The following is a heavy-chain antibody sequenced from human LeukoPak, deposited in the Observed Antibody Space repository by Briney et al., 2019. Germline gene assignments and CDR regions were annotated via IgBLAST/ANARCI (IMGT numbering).Heavy chain of an antibody. V-gene: IGHV3-7*01. CDR3: GRSPRWWQAAIGY. D-gene: IGHD2-2*02. CDR2: IKQDGGEK. Sequence: GGSLRLSCAASGFTFSSYWVSWVRQAPGKGLEWVADIKQDGGEKYYVNSVKGRFTISRDNAKNPLYLQMNSLRAEDTAVYYCGRSPRWWQAAIGYWGQGTLVTVSS. J-gene: IGHJ4*02. CDR1: GFTFSSYW.